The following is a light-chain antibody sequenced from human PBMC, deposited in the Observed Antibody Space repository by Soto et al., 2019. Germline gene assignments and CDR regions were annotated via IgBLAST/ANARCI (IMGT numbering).Light chain of an antibody. J-gene: IGKJ4*01. CDR1: QSISSW. Sequence: DIQMTQSPSTLSASVGDRVTITCRASQSISSWLAWYQQKPGKAPKLLIYDASSLESGVPSRFSGSGSGTEYTLTISSLQPDDFATYYCQQYNSYLLTFGGGTKVDIK. V-gene: IGKV1-5*01. CDR3: QQYNSYLLT. CDR2: DAS.